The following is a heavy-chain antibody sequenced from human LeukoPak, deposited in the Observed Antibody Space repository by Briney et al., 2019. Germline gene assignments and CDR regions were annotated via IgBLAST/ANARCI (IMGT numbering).Heavy chain of an antibody. D-gene: IGHD6-19*01. V-gene: IGHV4-59*01. Sequence: SETLSLTCTVSGGSISSYYWSWIRQPPGKGLEWIGYIYYSGSTNYNPSLKSRVTISVDTSKNQFSLKLSSVTAADTAVYYCAREYSSGWYSNWFDPWGQGTLVTVSS. CDR2: IYYSGST. CDR1: GGSISSYY. J-gene: IGHJ5*02. CDR3: AREYSSGWYSNWFDP.